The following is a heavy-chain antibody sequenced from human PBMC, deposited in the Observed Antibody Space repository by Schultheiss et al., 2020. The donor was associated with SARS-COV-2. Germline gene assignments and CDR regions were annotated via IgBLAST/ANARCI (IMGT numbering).Heavy chain of an antibody. J-gene: IGHJ4*02. V-gene: IGHV3-23*01. CDR3: AKLGSDYGDYVGY. CDR2: ISGSGGST. D-gene: IGHD4-17*01. Sequence: GESLKISCAASGFTFSSYAMSWVRQAPGKGLEWVSAISGSGGSTYYADSVKGRFTISRDNSKNTLYLQMNSLRAEDTAVYYCAKLGSDYGDYVGYWGQGTLVTVSS. CDR1: GFTFSSYA.